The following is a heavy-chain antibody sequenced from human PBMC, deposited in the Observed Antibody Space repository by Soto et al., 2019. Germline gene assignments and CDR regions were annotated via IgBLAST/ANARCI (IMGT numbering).Heavy chain of an antibody. Sequence: TSETLSHRCAVACGSSIGRGGRLLRQTTGKGLEWIGETSHDGVTNYNPSLEGRVTISIDKSKNQFYLDLNSVTAADTAMYYCARNGDCTRPGCIVGWFEPWGPGTLVTVSS. J-gene: IGHJ5*02. D-gene: IGHD2-8*01. CDR2: TSHDGVT. CDR3: ARNGDCTRPGCIVGWFEP. V-gene: IGHV4-4*02. CDR1: CGSSIGRG.